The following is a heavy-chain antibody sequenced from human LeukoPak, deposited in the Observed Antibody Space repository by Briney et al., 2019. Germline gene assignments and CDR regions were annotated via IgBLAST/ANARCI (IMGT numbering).Heavy chain of an antibody. Sequence: GGSLRLSCAASGFTSSDYTMNWVRQAPGKRLEWVSGISVSDDSTYYADSVKGRFTMSRDNSNNMLYLQMNSLRAEDTAVYYCAKDRYCSSTNCPYDYWGQGTLVTVSS. CDR1: GFTSSDYT. CDR3: AKDRYCSSTNCPYDY. CDR2: ISVSDDST. V-gene: IGHV3-23*01. J-gene: IGHJ4*02. D-gene: IGHD2-2*01.